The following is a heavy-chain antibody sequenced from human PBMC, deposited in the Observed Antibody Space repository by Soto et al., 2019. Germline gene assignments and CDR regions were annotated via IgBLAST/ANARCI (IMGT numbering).Heavy chain of an antibody. CDR1: GYSFTSYW. V-gene: IGHV5-51*01. Sequence: GESLKISCKGSGYSFTSYWIGWVRQMPGKGLEWMGIIYPGDSDTRYSPSFQGQGTISADKSISTAYLHWSSLKASDTAMYYCARFADTYDYIWGRACDYWGQGTLVTVSS. D-gene: IGHD3-16*01. CDR3: ARFADTYDYIWGRACDY. J-gene: IGHJ4*02. CDR2: IYPGDSDT.